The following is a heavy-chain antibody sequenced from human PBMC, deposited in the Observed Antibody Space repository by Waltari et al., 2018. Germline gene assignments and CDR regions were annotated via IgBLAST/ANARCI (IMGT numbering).Heavy chain of an antibody. Sequence: QVQLVQSGAEVTKPGSSVTVSCKASGGTFSSYAISWVRQAPGQGLEWMGGIIPIIGTANYAQKFQGRVTITADESTSTAYMELSSLRSEDTAVYYCAREPITRDYLYYYGMDVWGQGTTVTVSS. CDR1: GGTFSSYA. J-gene: IGHJ6*02. CDR2: IIPIIGTA. V-gene: IGHV1-69*01. CDR3: AREPITRDYLYYYGMDV. D-gene: IGHD4-17*01.